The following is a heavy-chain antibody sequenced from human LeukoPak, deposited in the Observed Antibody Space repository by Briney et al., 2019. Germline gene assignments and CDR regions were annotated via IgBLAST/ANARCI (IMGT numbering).Heavy chain of an antibody. Sequence: PSETLSLTCTVSSGSISSYYWSWIRQPAGKGLEWIGRIYTSGSTNYNPSLKSRVTISVDKSKNQFSLKLSSVTAADTAVYYCARGYYDSSGYYRYGNWFDPWGQGTLVTVSS. CDR1: SGSISSYY. V-gene: IGHV4-4*07. CDR2: IYTSGST. CDR3: ARGYYDSSGYYRYGNWFDP. J-gene: IGHJ5*02. D-gene: IGHD3-22*01.